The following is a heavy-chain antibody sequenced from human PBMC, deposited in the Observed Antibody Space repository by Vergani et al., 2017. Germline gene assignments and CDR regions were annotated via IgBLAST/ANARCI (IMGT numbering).Heavy chain of an antibody. D-gene: IGHD3-10*01. V-gene: IGHV3-66*02. CDR2: IYSGGST. J-gene: IGHJ6*02. Sequence: EVQLVESGGGLVQPGGSLRLSCAASGFTVSSNYMSWVRQAPGKGLEWDSVIYSGGSTYYADSVKGRFTISRDNSKNTLYLQMNSLRAEDTAVYYCARTLNFYYGSGKGMDVWGQGTTVTVSS. CDR1: GFTVSSNY. CDR3: ARTLNFYYGSGKGMDV.